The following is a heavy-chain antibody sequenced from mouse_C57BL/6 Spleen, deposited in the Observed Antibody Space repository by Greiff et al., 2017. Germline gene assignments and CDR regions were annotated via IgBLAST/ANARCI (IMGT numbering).Heavy chain of an antibody. D-gene: IGHD1-1*01. CDR3: ARSITTVVAYYAMDY. J-gene: IGHJ4*01. CDR1: GYTFTSYW. Sequence: VQLVESGAELVKPGASVKLSCKASGYTFTSYWMHWVKQRPGQGLEWIGMIHPNSGSTNYNEKFKSKATLTVDKSSSTAYMQLSSLTSEDSAVYYCARSITTVVAYYAMDYWGQGTSVTVSS. CDR2: IHPNSGST. V-gene: IGHV1-64*01.